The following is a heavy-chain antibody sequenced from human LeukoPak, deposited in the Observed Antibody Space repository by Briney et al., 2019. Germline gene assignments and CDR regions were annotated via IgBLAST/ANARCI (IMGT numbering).Heavy chain of an antibody. J-gene: IGHJ4*02. D-gene: IGHD6-19*01. CDR2: ISAYNGNT. Sequence: ASVKVSCKASGYTFTSYGISWVRQAPGQGLEWMGWISAYNGNTNYAQKLQGRVTMTTDTSTSTAYMELRSLRSDDTAVYYCARRRIGSSSYSSGRWWFDYWGRGTLVTVSS. CDR1: GYTFTSYG. CDR3: ARRRIGSSSYSSGRWWFDY. V-gene: IGHV1-18*01.